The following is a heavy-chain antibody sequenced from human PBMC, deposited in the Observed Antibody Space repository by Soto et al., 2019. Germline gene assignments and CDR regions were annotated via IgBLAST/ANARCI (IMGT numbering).Heavy chain of an antibody. Sequence: GGSLRLSCAASGFTFGNVWMSWVRQAPGKGLEWVGRIKSRADGGTADYAAPVKGRFAISRDDSKNTLYLHVDSLNTEDTAIYYCTTVIRDSSGWIDNWGQGTLVTVSS. CDR2: IKSRADGGTA. V-gene: IGHV3-15*01. CDR3: TTVIRDSSGWIDN. J-gene: IGHJ4*02. CDR1: GFTFGNVW. D-gene: IGHD6-25*01.